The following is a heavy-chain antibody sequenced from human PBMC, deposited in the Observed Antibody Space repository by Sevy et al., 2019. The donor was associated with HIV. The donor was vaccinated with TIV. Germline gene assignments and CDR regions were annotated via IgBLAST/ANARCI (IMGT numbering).Heavy chain of an antibody. CDR2: ISYDGSNK. D-gene: IGHD3-22*01. J-gene: IGHJ4*02. CDR3: AKDDNYYDSSGYYLGDY. V-gene: IGHV3-30*18. CDR1: GFTFSSYG. Sequence: GGSLRLSCAASGFTFSSYGMHWVRQAPGKGLEWVAVISYDGSNKYYADSVKGRFTISRDNSKNTLYLQMNSLRAEDTAVCYCAKDDNYYDSSGYYLGDYWGQGTLVTVSS.